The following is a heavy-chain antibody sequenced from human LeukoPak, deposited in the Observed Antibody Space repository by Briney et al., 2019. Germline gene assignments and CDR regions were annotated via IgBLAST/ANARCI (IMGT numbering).Heavy chain of an antibody. J-gene: IGHJ4*02. D-gene: IGHD1-26*01. CDR1: GFSLSSYA. CDR3: AKCIVGATAPFDY. CDR2: IRYDGSNK. V-gene: IGHV3-30*02. Sequence: GGSLRLSCAASGFSLSSYAMSWVRQAPGKGLEWVAFIRYDGSNKYYADSVKSRFTISRDNSKNTLYLQMNSLRAEDTAVYYCAKCIVGATAPFDYWGQGTLVTVSS.